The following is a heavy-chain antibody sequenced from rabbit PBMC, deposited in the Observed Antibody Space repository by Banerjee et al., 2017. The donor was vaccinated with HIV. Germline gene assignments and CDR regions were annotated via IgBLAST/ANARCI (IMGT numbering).Heavy chain of an antibody. J-gene: IGHJ6*01. CDR3: VRENIYFGSSGVYATYGMDL. CDR2: GDT. V-gene: IGHV1S40*01. Sequence: GDTVYATWAKGRFTISKTSSTTVTLQMTSLTAADTATYFCVRENIYFGSSGVYATYGMDLWGQGTLVTVS. D-gene: IGHD1-1*01.